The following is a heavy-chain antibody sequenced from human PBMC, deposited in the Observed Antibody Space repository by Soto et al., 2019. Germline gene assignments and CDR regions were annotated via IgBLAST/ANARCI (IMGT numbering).Heavy chain of an antibody. J-gene: IGHJ4*02. V-gene: IGHV4-59*01. Sequence: QVQLQESGPGLIMPSETLSLTCTVSGGSITSSYWTWIRQPPGKGLEWIGYIYYTGSTDYNPSLKSRLTISVDTSKNQLSLKLGSVTATDTAIYYCARRSNTRGYIDFWGQGTLITVSS. CDR2: IYYTGST. CDR1: GGSITSSY. D-gene: IGHD5-18*01. CDR3: ARRSNTRGYIDF.